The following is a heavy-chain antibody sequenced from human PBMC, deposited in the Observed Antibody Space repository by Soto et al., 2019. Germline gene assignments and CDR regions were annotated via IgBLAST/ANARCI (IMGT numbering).Heavy chain of an antibody. V-gene: IGHV4-34*01. Sequence: QVQLQQWGAGLLKPSESLSVTCAVFGGSFSHYYWSWIRQPPGKGLEWIGEINHSGITNYNPSLKSRVSISVDTSQNQFSLKLSSVTAADTAMYFCARGRRKALAYTSWYFALWGRGTLVTVSS. J-gene: IGHJ2*01. CDR1: GGSFSHYY. CDR3: ARGRRKALAYTSWYFAL. D-gene: IGHD1-1*01. CDR2: INHSGIT.